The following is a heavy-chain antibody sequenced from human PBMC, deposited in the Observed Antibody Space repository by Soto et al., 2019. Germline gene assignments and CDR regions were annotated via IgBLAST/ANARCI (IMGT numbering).Heavy chain of an antibody. CDR1: GGAISGYY. CDR2: IYSSGST. CDR3: ARGQRFSDWFDP. D-gene: IGHD3-3*01. Sequence: ETLSLTCTVTGGAISGYYWTWIRQSDGEGLEWIGRIYSSGSTNYNPSLKSRVTISLDTSMNYFSLRLSSVTAADTAVYYCARGQRFSDWFDPWGQGTLVTVSS. J-gene: IGHJ5*02. V-gene: IGHV4-4*07.